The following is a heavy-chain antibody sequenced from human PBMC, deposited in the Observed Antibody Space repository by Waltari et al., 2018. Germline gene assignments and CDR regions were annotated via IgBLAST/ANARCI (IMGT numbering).Heavy chain of an antibody. V-gene: IGHV2-70*01. CDR1: GFSLSTSGMC. D-gene: IGHD2-8*01. CDR2: IDWDDDK. Sequence: QVTLRESGPALVKPTQTLTLTCPFPGFSLSTSGMCVGWIRQPPGKALEWLALIDWDDDKYYSTSLRNRLTISKDTSKNQVVLTVTNMHPVDTGTYYCARIRNGRPYNFDLWGQGTLVSVSS. J-gene: IGHJ4*02. CDR3: ARIRNGRPYNFDL.